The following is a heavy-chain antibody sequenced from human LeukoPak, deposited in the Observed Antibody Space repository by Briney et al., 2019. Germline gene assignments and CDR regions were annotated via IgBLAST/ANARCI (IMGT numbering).Heavy chain of an antibody. J-gene: IGHJ5*02. D-gene: IGHD3-3*01. V-gene: IGHV1-46*01. CDR3: ARGPHIRTYDRDNWFDP. CDR1: GYIFTNYY. CDR2: INPNGINT. Sequence: ASVKVSCKASGYIFTNYYMHWVRQAPGQGLEWMGIINPNGINTNYAQNFQGRVTMTRDMSTNTLYMELSSLRSEDTAVYYCARGPHIRTYDRDNWFDPWGQGTLVTVSS.